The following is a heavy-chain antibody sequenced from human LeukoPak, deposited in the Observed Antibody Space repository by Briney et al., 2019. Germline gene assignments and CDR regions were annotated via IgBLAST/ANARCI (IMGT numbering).Heavy chain of an antibody. CDR3: ASSLSGHCSSTSCSGWFDP. CDR1: GYSCISYL. J-gene: IGHJ5*02. Sequence: GESLKISCTGSGYSCISYLLGWVRPMPGKGVGWLGIIYSGDSDNKYNSVFRRIITISADKSTSTAYLQWSSLEASDTAMYYCASSLSGHCSSTSCSGWFDPWGQGTLVTVSS. V-gene: IGHV5-51*01. D-gene: IGHD2-2*01. CDR2: IYSGDSDN.